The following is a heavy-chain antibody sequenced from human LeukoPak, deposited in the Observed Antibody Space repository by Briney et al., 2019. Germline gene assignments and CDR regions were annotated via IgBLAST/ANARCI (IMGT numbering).Heavy chain of an antibody. CDR1: GFTFSSYG. J-gene: IGHJ5*02. CDR3: AKDRAYISSWYGCSTP. V-gene: IGHV3-30*02. CDR2: IRYDGSNK. Sequence: GGSLRLSCAASGFTFSSYGMHWVRQAPGKGLEWAAFIRYDGSNKYYADSVKGRFTISRDNSKNTLYLQMHSLRAEDTAVYYCAKDRAYISSWYGCSTPWGQGTLVTVSS. D-gene: IGHD6-13*01.